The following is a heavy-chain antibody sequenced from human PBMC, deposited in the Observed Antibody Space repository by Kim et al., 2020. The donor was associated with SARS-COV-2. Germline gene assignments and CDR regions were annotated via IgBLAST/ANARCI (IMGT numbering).Heavy chain of an antibody. J-gene: IGHJ4*02. D-gene: IGHD1-26*01. CDR2: ISSSSSTI. Sequence: ETLSLTCTASGFTFSSYSLHWVRQPPGTGLERVSYISSSSSTIYYADSVKGRFTISSDNANNSLYLQMNSLRGEETAVYYCARDVGATGFDYWGQGTLVTVSS. V-gene: IGHV3-48*01. CDR1: GFTFSSYS. CDR3: ARDVGATGFDY.